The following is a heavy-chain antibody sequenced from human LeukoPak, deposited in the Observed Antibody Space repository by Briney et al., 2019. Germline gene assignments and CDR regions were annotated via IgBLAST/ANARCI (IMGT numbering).Heavy chain of an antibody. CDR2: IKSDGSFT. J-gene: IGHJ4*02. CDR1: GFTFSSYW. Sequence: TGGSLRLSCAASGFTFSSYWMHWVRRVPGKGLVWVSRIKSDGSFTNYADSMKGRFTISRDNAKNTLYLQMNSLRAEDTAVYYCTRGGGPTLTTYGFWGQGTLVTVSS. V-gene: IGHV3-74*01. CDR3: TRGGGPTLTTYGF. D-gene: IGHD4-11*01.